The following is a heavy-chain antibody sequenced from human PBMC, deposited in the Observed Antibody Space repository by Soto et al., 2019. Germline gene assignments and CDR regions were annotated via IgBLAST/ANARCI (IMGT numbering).Heavy chain of an antibody. CDR1: GYTFTSYG. D-gene: IGHD4-17*01. Sequence: ASVKVSCKASGYTFTSYGISWVRQAPGQGLEWMGWMNPNSGYTGYAQKFRGRVTLTRNTAISTAYMELSSLRSDDTAVYYCARTDYAANPSAYNWFDPWGQGTLVTVSS. J-gene: IGHJ5*02. CDR2: MNPNSGYT. CDR3: ARTDYAANPSAYNWFDP. V-gene: IGHV1-8*02.